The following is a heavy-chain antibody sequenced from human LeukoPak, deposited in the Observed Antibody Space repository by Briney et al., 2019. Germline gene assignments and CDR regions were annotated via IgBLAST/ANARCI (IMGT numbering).Heavy chain of an antibody. CDR3: ARDIVVPAADRNWFDP. CDR1: GYTFTGYY. V-gene: IGHV1-2*02. J-gene: IGHJ5*02. Sequence: ASVKVSCKASGYTFTGYYMHWVRQAPGQGLEWMVWINPNSGGTNYAQKFHGRVTMTRDTYISTAYMELSRLRSDDAAVYYCARDIVVPAADRNWFDPWGQGTLVTVSS. D-gene: IGHD2-2*01. CDR2: INPNSGGT.